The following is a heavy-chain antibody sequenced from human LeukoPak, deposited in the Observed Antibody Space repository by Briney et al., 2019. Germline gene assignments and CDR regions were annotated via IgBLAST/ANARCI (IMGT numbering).Heavy chain of an antibody. D-gene: IGHD3-22*01. CDR2: IYYSGST. CDR3: ARVKDDSSGYYTNEFDY. V-gene: IGHV4-59*12. J-gene: IGHJ4*02. Sequence: SETLSLTCTVSGGSISSYYWSWIRQSPGKGLEWIGYIYYSGSTNYNPSLRSRVTISVDTSKNQFSLKLSSVTAADTAVYYCARVKDDSSGYYTNEFDYWGQGTLVTVSS. CDR1: GGSISSYY.